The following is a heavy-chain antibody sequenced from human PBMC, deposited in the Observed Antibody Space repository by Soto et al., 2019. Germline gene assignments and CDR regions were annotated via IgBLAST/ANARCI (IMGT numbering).Heavy chain of an antibody. D-gene: IGHD6-19*01. CDR1: GFTFSSYG. V-gene: IGHV3-30*18. Sequence: QVQLVESGGGVVQPGRSLRLSCAASGFTFSSYGMHWVRQAPGKGLEWGAVISYDGSNKYYADSVKGRFTISRDNSKNSLYLPMNRLRAEDTAVYYCAKDRFRIAVAAPFDYWGQGTLVTVSS. J-gene: IGHJ4*02. CDR3: AKDRFRIAVAAPFDY. CDR2: ISYDGSNK.